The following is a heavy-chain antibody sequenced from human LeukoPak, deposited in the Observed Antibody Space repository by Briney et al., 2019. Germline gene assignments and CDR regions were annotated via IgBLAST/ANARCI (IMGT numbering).Heavy chain of an antibody. CDR2: INPNSGGT. V-gene: IGHV1-2*02. D-gene: IGHD3-10*01. Sequence: ASVKVSCKASGYTFTGYYIHWVRQAPGQGLEWMGWINPNSGGTYYAQSFQGRVTMTRDTSISTAYMELSRLRSDDTAVYYCARAALGVWFGEPLGGPTEYWGQGTLVTASS. CDR3: ARAALGVWFGEPLGGPTEY. J-gene: IGHJ4*02. CDR1: GYTFTGYY.